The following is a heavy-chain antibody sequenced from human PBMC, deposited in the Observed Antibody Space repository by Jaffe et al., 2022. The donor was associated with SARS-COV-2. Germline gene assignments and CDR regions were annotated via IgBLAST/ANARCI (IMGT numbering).Heavy chain of an antibody. CDR1: GGSISSGSYY. Sequence: QVQLQESGPGLVKPSQTLSLTCTVSGGSISSGSYYWSWIRQPAGKGLEWIGRIYTSGSTNYNPSLKSRVTISVDTSKNQFSLKLSSVTAADTAVYYCARGDYYDSSGYYRSYYYGMDVWGQGTTVTVSS. D-gene: IGHD3-22*01. CDR2: IYTSGST. V-gene: IGHV4-61*02. J-gene: IGHJ6*02. CDR3: ARGDYYDSSGYYRSYYYGMDV.